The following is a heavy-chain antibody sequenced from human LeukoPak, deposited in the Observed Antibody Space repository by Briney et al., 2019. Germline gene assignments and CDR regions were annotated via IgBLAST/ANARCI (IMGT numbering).Heavy chain of an antibody. V-gene: IGHV1-24*01. CDR2: FDPEDGET. J-gene: IGHJ4*02. Sequence: ASVKVSCKVSGYTLTELSMHWVRQAPGKGLEWMGGFDPEDGETIYAQKFQGRVTMTEDTSTDTAYMELSSLRSEDTAVYYCLLLLWFGDPGGPWGQGTLVTVSS. CDR3: LLLLWFGDPGGP. D-gene: IGHD3-10*01. CDR1: GYTLTELS.